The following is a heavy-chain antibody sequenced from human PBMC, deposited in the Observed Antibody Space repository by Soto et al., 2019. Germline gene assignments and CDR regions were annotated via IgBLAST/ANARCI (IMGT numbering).Heavy chain of an antibody. CDR2: ISAYNGNT. D-gene: IGHD5-18*01. CDR1: GYTFTSYG. J-gene: IGHJ4*02. V-gene: IGHV1-18*01. CDR3: ARDLGYSYGYCDY. Sequence: ASVKFSCKASGYTFTSYGISWVRQAPGQGLEWMGWISAYNGNTNYAQKLQGRVTMTTDTSTSTAHMELRSLRSDDTAVYYCARDLGYSYGYCDYWGQGTLVTVSS.